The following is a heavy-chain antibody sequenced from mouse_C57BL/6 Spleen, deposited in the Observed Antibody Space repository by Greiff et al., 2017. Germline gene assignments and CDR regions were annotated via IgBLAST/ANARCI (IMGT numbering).Heavy chain of an antibody. CDR2: LDPSDSYT. D-gene: IGHD1-1*01. CDR1: GYTFTSYR. CDR3: TRRITTVVPFAY. Sequence: QVQLQQPGAELVMPGASVKLSCKASGYTFTSYRMHWVKQRPGQGLEWIGELDPSDSYTNYNQKFKGKSTVTVDNSASTAYMQLSSLTSEDSAVYNCTRRITTVVPFAYWGQGTLVTVSA. V-gene: IGHV1-69*01. J-gene: IGHJ3*01.